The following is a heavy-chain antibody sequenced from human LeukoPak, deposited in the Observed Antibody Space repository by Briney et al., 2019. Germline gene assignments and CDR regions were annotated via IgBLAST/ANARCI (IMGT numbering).Heavy chain of an antibody. V-gene: IGHV3-7*03. J-gene: IGHJ3*02. Sequence: GGSLRLSCAASGFTLSSYWMSWVGQAPGKGLEWVANIKQDGSEKYYVDSVKGRFTISRDNAKNSLYLQMNSLRAEDTAVYYCARDFGGGLWFGELLGAFDIWGQGTMVTVSS. CDR3: ARDFGGGLWFGELLGAFDI. CDR1: GFTLSSYW. D-gene: IGHD3-10*01. CDR2: IKQDGSEK.